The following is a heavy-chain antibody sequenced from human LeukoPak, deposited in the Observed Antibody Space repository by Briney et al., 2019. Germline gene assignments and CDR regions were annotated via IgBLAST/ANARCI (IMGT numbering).Heavy chain of an antibody. CDR3: VLFLRYLDY. J-gene: IGHJ4*02. CDR2: IIPIFGTA. V-gene: IGHV1-69*06. D-gene: IGHD2-21*01. CDR1: GGTFSSYA. Sequence: GSSVKVSCKASGGTFSSYAISWVRQAPGQGLEWMGGIIPIFGTANYAQKFRGRVTITADKSTRTAYMELSSLRSEDTAVYYCVLFLRYLDYWGQGTLVTVSS.